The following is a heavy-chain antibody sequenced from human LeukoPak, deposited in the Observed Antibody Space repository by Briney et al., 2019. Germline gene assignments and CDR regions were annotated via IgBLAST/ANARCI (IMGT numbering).Heavy chain of an antibody. CDR1: GFTFSSYA. Sequence: GGSLRLPCAASGFTFSSYAMHWVRQAPGKGLEWVAVISYDGSNKYYADSVKGRFTISRDNSKNTLYLQMNSLRAEDTAVYYCARDQGSSSWYVWGQGTLVTVSS. D-gene: IGHD6-13*01. V-gene: IGHV3-30*04. CDR2: ISYDGSNK. CDR3: ARDQGSSSWYV. J-gene: IGHJ4*02.